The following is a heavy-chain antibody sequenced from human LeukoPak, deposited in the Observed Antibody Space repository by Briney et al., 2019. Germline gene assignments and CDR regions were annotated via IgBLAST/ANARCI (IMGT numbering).Heavy chain of an antibody. J-gene: IGHJ4*02. CDR3: ARGRWELLYYFDY. Sequence: PGGSLRLSCAASGFTFSSYAMYWVRQAPGKRLEYVSAISSNGGSTYYANSVKGRVTISRDNSKNTLYLQMGSLRAEDTAVYYCARGRWELLYYFDYWGQGTLVTVSS. CDR2: ISSNGGST. D-gene: IGHD1-26*01. V-gene: IGHV3-64*01. CDR1: GFTFSSYA.